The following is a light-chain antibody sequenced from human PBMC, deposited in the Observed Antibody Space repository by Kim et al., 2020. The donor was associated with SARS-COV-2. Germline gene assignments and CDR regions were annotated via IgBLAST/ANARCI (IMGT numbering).Light chain of an antibody. J-gene: IGKJ1*01. CDR2: DAS. CDR3: QHYVNSPLT. Sequence: GERSSPSCRASQTITRNYLAWYQQKPGQAPRLLIYDASSRATGFPDRFSGSGFGTDFTLTIDRLEPEDFAVYYCQHYVNSPLTFGQGTKVDIK. CDR1: QTITRNY. V-gene: IGKV3-20*01.